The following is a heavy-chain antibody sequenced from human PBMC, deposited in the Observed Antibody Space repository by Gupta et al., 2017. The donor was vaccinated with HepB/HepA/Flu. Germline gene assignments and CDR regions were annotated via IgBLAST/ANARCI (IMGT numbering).Heavy chain of an antibody. CDR2: ISTASTYI. D-gene: IGHD4-11*01. Sequence: VESGGGLLKPGGSLRLSCTASGFTFSDYGMNWVRQAPGKGLEWVSSISTASTYIYYADSVKGRFTISRDNAENSLYLQMNSLRAEDTAVYYCARGDYSNYAPLYWGQGTLVTVSS. CDR3: ARGDYSNYAPLY. J-gene: IGHJ4*02. V-gene: IGHV3-21*01. CDR1: GFTFSDYG.